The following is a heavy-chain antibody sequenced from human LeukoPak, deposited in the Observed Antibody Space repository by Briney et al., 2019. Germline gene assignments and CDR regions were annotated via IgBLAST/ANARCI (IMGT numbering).Heavy chain of an antibody. D-gene: IGHD3-3*01. CDR2: INPNSGGT. V-gene: IGHV1-2*02. Sequence: ASVKVSCKASGYTFTGYFIHWVRQAPGQGLEWMGWINPNSGGTNYAQNFQGRVTMTRDTSISTAYMELSRLRSDDTAVYYCARDLYDFWSGLDYWGQGTLVTVSS. J-gene: IGHJ4*02. CDR3: ARDLYDFWSGLDY. CDR1: GYTFTGYF.